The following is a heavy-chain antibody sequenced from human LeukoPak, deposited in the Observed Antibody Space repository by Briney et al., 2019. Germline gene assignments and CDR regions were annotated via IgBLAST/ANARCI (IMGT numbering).Heavy chain of an antibody. J-gene: IGHJ4*02. CDR2: ISGSGGST. Sequence: PGGSLRLSCAASGFTFSSYAMSWVRQAPGKGLEWVSTISGSGGSTYYADSVKGRFTISRDNSKNTLYLQMNSLRAEDTAVYYCAKFRAVVTLFDYWGQGTLVTVSS. CDR3: AKFRAVVTLFDY. D-gene: IGHD4-23*01. CDR1: GFTFSSYA. V-gene: IGHV3-23*01.